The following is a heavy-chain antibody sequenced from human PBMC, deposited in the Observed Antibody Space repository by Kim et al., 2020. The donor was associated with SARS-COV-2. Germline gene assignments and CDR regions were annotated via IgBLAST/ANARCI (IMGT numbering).Heavy chain of an antibody. CDR2: VYTSGTT. J-gene: IGHJ2*01. V-gene: IGHV4-4*07. D-gene: IGHD4-17*01. Sequence: SDTLSLTCTVSGGSISGSYWGWIRQPAGKGLEWIGRVYTSGTTTYNPSLKSRVSMSIDTSRNQFSLKLTSVTAADTAVYYCAKPGTFGEYGAWYFDLWGRGTLVTVSS. CDR3: AKPGTFGEYGAWYFDL. CDR1: GGSISGSY.